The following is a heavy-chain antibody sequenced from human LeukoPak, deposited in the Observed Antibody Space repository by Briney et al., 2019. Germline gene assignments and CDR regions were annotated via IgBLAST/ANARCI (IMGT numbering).Heavy chain of an antibody. D-gene: IGHD3-3*01. CDR1: GFTFSSYA. J-gene: IGHJ3*02. CDR2: IKQDGSEK. Sequence: GGSLRLSCAASGFTFSSYAMHWVRQAPGKGLEWVANIKQDGSEKYYVDSVKGRFTISRDNAKNSLYLQMNSLRAEDTAVYYCARDKEAGDFWSGYYDAFDIWGQGTMVTVSS. V-gene: IGHV3-7*03. CDR3: ARDKEAGDFWSGYYDAFDI.